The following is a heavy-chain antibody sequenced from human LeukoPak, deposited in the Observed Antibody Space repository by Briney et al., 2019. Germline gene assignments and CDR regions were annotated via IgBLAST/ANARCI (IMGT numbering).Heavy chain of an antibody. CDR3: ARDLKSGYMDA. V-gene: IGHV3-33*01. Sequence: PGWSLTLSRPASRFRLSNYVIHGVGQAAGRGLGWVAVIYSDRSNKYFVDSVTGPFTISRDDSRNTVFLQMNSLRVEDTAVFYCARDLKSGYMDAWGQGTLVTVSS. CDR2: IYSDRSNK. CDR1: RFRLSNYV. D-gene: IGHD3-3*01. J-gene: IGHJ5*02.